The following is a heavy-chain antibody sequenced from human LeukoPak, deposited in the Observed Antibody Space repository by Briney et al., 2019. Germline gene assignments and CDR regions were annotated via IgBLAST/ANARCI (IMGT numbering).Heavy chain of an antibody. CDR3: ARVGSGGGVAYYYYYGMDV. D-gene: IGHD2-15*01. V-gene: IGHV1-8*01. CDR2: MNPNSGNT. Sequence: VKVSCKASGYTFTSYDINWVRQATGQGLEWMGWMNPNSGNTGYAQKFQGRVTMTRNTSISTAYMELSSLRSEDTAVYYCARVGSGGGVAYYYYYGMDVWGQGTTVTVSS. J-gene: IGHJ6*02. CDR1: GYTFTSYD.